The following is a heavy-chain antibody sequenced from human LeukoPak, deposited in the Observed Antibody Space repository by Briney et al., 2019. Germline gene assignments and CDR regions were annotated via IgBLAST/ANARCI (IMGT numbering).Heavy chain of an antibody. Sequence: GGSLRLSCAASGLTVSSNYMTWVRQAPGKGLEWVSVIYSGGTTYYADSVKGRFIISRDNSKNTLYLQMNSLRAEDTAVYYCARDQGSSWYYFDYWGQGTLVTVSS. J-gene: IGHJ4*02. CDR2: IYSGGTT. CDR3: ARDQGSSWYYFDY. D-gene: IGHD6-13*01. CDR1: GLTVSSNY. V-gene: IGHV3-66*01.